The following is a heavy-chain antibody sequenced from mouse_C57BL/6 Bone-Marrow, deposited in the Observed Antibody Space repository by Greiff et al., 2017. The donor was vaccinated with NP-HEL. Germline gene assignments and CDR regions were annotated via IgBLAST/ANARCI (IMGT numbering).Heavy chain of an antibody. CDR1: GYSITSDY. CDR2: ISYSGSN. V-gene: IGHV3-8*01. J-gene: IGHJ1*03. Sequence: EVKLLESGPGLAKPSQTLSLTCSVTGYSITSDYWNWIRKFPGNKLEYMGYISYSGSNYYNPSLKSRISITRDTSKNQYYLQLNSVTTEDTATYYCARYYGKGGNWYFDVWGTGTTVTVSS. CDR3: ARYYGKGGNWYFDV. D-gene: IGHD1-1*02.